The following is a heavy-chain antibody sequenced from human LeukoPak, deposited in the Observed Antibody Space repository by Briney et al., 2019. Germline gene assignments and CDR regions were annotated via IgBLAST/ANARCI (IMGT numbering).Heavy chain of an antibody. CDR2: IYPGDSDT. CDR3: ARQIAQENDAFDI. Sequence: GESLKISCEGSGYSFASYWIGWVRQMPGKGLEWMGIIYPGDSDTRYSPSFQGQVTISADKSIATAYLQWSSLKASDTAMYYCARQIAQENDAFDIWGQGTMVTVSS. V-gene: IGHV5-51*01. J-gene: IGHJ3*02. D-gene: IGHD5-24*01. CDR1: GYSFASYW.